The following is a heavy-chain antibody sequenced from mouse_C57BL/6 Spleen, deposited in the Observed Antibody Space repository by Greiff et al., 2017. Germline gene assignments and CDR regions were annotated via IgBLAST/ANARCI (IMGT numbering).Heavy chain of an antibody. CDR1: GYTFTSYW. CDR3: ARLYYSNYDYFDY. Sequence: QVQLQQSGAELAKPGASVKLSCKASGYTFTSYWMHWVKQRPGQGLEWIGYINPSSGYTKYHQKFKDKATLTADNSSSTAYMQLSIQTYEDSAVYYCARLYYSNYDYFDYWGQGTTLTVSS. CDR2: INPSSGYT. V-gene: IGHV1-7*01. D-gene: IGHD2-5*01. J-gene: IGHJ2*01.